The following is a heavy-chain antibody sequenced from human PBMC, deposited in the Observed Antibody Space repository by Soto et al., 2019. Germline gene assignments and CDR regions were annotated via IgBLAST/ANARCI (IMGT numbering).Heavy chain of an antibody. Sequence: EVQLVESGGGLVQPGGSLKLSCAASGFTFSDSAMHWVRQASGKGLEWVGRIRSKVNSYATTYAASVKGRFTISRDDSNNTAYLQMNSLKAEDTAVYYCSTRADIPDYWGQGTLVTVSS. CDR3: STRADIPDY. V-gene: IGHV3-73*02. J-gene: IGHJ4*02. CDR1: GFTFSDSA. CDR2: IRSKVNSYAT.